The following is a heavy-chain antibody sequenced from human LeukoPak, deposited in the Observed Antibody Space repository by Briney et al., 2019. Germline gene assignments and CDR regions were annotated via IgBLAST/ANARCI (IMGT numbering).Heavy chain of an antibody. D-gene: IGHD1-26*01. CDR3: AKDRLGAMMYFDF. CDR1: GFTFSTYS. Sequence: GGSLRLSCAASGFTFSTYSMNWVRQAPGKGLEWVSFIYSDNTHYSDSVKGRFIISRDNSKNTLYLQMNSLRAEDTAVYYCAKDRLGAMMYFDFWGQGTLVTVSS. V-gene: IGHV3-53*01. J-gene: IGHJ4*02. CDR2: IYSDNT.